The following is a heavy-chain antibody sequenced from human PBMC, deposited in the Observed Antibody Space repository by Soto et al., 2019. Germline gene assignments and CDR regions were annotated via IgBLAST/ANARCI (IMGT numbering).Heavy chain of an antibody. CDR2: MNPNSGGT. D-gene: IGHD3-3*01. J-gene: IGHJ4*02. CDR3: ARGGLVYGGADC. CDR1: GYTFSTYE. Sequence: QVQLVQSGAEVRKPGASVKVSCKASGYTFSTYEITWVREATGQGLEWMGWMNPNSGGTIYAQQFQGRVTMTANTSLRTAYLELSSLRSEDTAVYYCARGGLVYGGADCWGQGPLVTVSS. V-gene: IGHV1-8*01.